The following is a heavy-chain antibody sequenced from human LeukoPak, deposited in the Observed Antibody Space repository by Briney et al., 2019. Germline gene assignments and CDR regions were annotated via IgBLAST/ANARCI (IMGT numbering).Heavy chain of an antibody. D-gene: IGHD2-15*01. V-gene: IGHV3-23*01. J-gene: IGHJ4*02. Sequence: GGSLRLSCAASGFTFSSYAMTWVRRAPGKGLEWVSGISGSGVGTYYADSVKGRFTISRDNSKNMLYLQMNSLRAEDTAVYYCAKGVDIVVIVSALDYWGQGTLVTVSS. CDR1: GFTFSSYA. CDR3: AKGVDIVVIVSALDY. CDR2: ISGSGVGT.